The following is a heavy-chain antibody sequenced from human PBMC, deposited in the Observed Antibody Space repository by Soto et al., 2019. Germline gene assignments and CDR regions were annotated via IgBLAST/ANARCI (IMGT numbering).Heavy chain of an antibody. J-gene: IGHJ4*02. Sequence: EVQLVESGGGLVQPGGSLRLSCAASGFTFSGYSMFWVRQAPGKGLEYVSAINTNGVNTFYAKSVKGRFTISRDNSKNTMYLQVGSLTAEAMAVYYCARGRVEDSSGWATYFDYWGEGTLVTVSS. CDR1: GFTFSGYS. CDR2: INTNGVNT. CDR3: ARGRVEDSSGWATYFDY. V-gene: IGHV3-64*01. D-gene: IGHD6-19*01.